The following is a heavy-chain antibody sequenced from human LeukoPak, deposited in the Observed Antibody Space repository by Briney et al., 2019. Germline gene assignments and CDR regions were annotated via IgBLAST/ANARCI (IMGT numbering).Heavy chain of an antibody. CDR1: GFTFSNYD. V-gene: IGHV3-13*01. D-gene: IGHD2-2*01. CDR2: FHTAGDI. J-gene: IGHJ6*02. CDR3: ARGSCSSRSCYKRVNGLDV. Sequence: SGGSLRLSCAASGFTFSNYDMHWVRQATGKGLEWVSAFHTAGDIHYSGSVKGRFATSGENAKNSFYLQMNNLRAGDTAVYYCARGSCSSRSCYKRVNGLDVWGQGTPVTVSS.